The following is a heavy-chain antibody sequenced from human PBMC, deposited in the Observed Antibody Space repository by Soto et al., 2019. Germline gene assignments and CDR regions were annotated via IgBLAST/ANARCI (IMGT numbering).Heavy chain of an antibody. CDR1: GFTVSSNY. CDR3: ARASPYYDFWSGYYLDY. CDR2: IYSGGST. Sequence: EVQLVESGGGLVQPGGSLRLSCAASGFTVSSNYMSWVRQAPGKGLEWVSVIYSGGSTYYADSVKGRFTISRHNSKNTLYLQMNSLRAEDTAVYYCARASPYYDFWSGYYLDYWGQGTLVTVSS. D-gene: IGHD3-3*01. J-gene: IGHJ4*02. V-gene: IGHV3-53*04.